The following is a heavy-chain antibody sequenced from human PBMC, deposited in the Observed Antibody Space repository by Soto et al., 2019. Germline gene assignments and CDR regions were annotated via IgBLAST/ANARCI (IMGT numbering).Heavy chain of an antibody. Sequence: SETLSLTCTVSGGSISSSSYYWGWIRQPPGKGLEWIGSIYYSGSTYYNPSLKSRVTISVDTSKNQFSLKLSSVTAADTAVYYCARQSSEWLLRHYWYFDLWGRGTLVTVSS. CDR2: IYYSGST. CDR3: ARQSSEWLLRHYWYFDL. J-gene: IGHJ2*01. V-gene: IGHV4-39*01. D-gene: IGHD3-3*01. CDR1: GGSISSSSYY.